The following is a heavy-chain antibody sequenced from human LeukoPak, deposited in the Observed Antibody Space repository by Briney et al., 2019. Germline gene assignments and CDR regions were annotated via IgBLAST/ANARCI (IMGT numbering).Heavy chain of an antibody. CDR3: AAMTSGAVSFDD. Sequence: SVKVSCKVSGYTFSELSIHWARQAPGKGLEWMGGLDREDGEVIYVQKLQGRFIITEDTSTDTAFMELSSLRSDDTAVYYCAAMTSGAVSFDDWGQGTLLIVS. J-gene: IGHJ4*02. CDR2: LDREDGEV. CDR1: GYTFSELS. V-gene: IGHV1-24*01. D-gene: IGHD3-3*01.